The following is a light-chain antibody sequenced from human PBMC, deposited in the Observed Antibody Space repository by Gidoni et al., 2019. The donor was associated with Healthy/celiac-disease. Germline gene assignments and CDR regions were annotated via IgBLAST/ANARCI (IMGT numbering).Light chain of an antibody. CDR2: GAS. CDR1: QSVSSSY. Sequence: EIVLTQSPGTLSLSPGERAPLSCRASQSVSSSYLAWYQQKPGQAPRLLIYGASSRATGIPDRFSGSGAGTDFTLTIRRLEPEDFAVYYCQQYGSSPPMYSFXQXTKLEIK. CDR3: QQYGSSPPMYS. J-gene: IGKJ2*03. V-gene: IGKV3-20*01.